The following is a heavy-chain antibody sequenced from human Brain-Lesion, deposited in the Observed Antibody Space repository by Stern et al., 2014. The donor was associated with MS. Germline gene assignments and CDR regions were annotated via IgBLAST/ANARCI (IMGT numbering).Heavy chain of an antibody. Sequence: VQLVESGAEVKKPGASVKVSCKASGYTFSSYDITWVRQASVHGLEWMGWMNPYSGNTGYAQKFKGRVSMTSDPSISTVYMELTSLTSDDTAVYFCARAVRNQLLSEYWGQGTLVTVSS. CDR2: MNPYSGNT. CDR3: ARAVRNQLLSEY. CDR1: GYTFSSYD. D-gene: IGHD2-2*01. J-gene: IGHJ4*02. V-gene: IGHV1-8*01.